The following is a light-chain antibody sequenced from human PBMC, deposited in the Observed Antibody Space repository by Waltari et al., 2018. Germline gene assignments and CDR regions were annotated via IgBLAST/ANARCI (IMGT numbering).Light chain of an antibody. J-gene: IGLJ1*01. Sequence: SYELTQPPSVSVSPGQTARITCSGHELPRKYAYWFQQKSGQAPRLVICEDTKRPPGIPERFSGSSSGTVATLTITGAQVDDEADYYCYSSDSTGLRVFGGGTTVVVL. V-gene: IGLV3-10*01. CDR1: ELPRKY. CDR2: EDT. CDR3: YSSDSTGLRV.